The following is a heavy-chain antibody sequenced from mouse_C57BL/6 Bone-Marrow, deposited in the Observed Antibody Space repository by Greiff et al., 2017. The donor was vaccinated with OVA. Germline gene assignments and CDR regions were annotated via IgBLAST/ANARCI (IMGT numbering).Heavy chain of an antibody. D-gene: IGHD2-1*01. Sequence: VQLQQSGPELVKPGASVKISCKASGYTFTDYYMNWVKQSHGKSLEWIGDINPNNGGTSYNQKFKGKATLTVDKSSSTAYMELRSLTSEDSAVYYCAREYYGNSLDYWGQGTTLTVSS. CDR2: INPNNGGT. J-gene: IGHJ2*01. CDR3: AREYYGNSLDY. CDR1: GYTFTDYY. V-gene: IGHV1-26*01.